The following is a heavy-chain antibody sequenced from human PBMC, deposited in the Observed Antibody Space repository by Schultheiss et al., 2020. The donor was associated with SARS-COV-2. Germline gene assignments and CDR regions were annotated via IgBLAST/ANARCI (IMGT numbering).Heavy chain of an antibody. CDR2: ISSSGSTI. CDR1: GFTFSDYY. J-gene: IGHJ4*02. V-gene: IGHV3-11*01. CDR3: ARVPAPNHD. Sequence: GESLKISCAASGFTFSDYYMSWIRQAPGKGLEWVSYISSSGSTIYYADSVKGRFTISRDNAKNSLYLQMNSLRAEDPAVYYCARVPAPNHDWGQGTLVTVSS.